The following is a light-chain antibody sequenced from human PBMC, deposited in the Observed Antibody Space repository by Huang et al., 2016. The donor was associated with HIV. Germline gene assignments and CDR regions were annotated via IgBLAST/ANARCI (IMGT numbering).Light chain of an antibody. CDR3: QKYDSAPRT. V-gene: IGKV1-27*01. J-gene: IGKJ1*01. Sequence: DIQMTQSPSSLSAFVGDTVTITCRASQVIGNSLAWYQQKPGRPPKLLIYVASTLQSGVPSLFSGSGSGTDFTLTISNLQTEDVATYYCQKYDSAPRTFGQGTRV. CDR1: QVIGNS. CDR2: VAS.